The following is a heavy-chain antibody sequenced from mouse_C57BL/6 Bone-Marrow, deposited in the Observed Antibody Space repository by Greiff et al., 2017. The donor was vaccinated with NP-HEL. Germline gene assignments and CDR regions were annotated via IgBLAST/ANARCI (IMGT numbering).Heavy chain of an antibody. Sequence: EVKLMESGGGLVKPGGSLKLSCAASGFTFGSYAMSWVRQTPEKRLEWVATISDGGSYTYYPDNVKGRFTISRDNAKNNLYLQMSHLKSEDTAMYYCARVLGGNYDYAMDYWGQGTSVTVSS. D-gene: IGHD2-1*01. CDR2: ISDGGSYT. V-gene: IGHV5-4*03. CDR1: GFTFGSYA. J-gene: IGHJ4*01. CDR3: ARVLGGNYDYAMDY.